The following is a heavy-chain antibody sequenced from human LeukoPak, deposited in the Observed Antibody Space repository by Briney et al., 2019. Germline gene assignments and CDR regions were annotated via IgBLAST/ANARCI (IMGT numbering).Heavy chain of an antibody. CDR3: AREEGADFWTGYYFDY. D-gene: IGHD3/OR15-3a*01. J-gene: IGHJ4*02. V-gene: IGHV3-21*01. CDR2: IRSDSNYI. Sequence: PGGSLRLSCAASGFSFSSYTMNWVRQAPGKGLEWVSSIRSDSNYINYADSVKGRFTISRDNAKNSLYLQMNSLRAEDTAVYYCAREEGADFWTGYYFDYWGQGTLVTVSS. CDR1: GFSFSSYT.